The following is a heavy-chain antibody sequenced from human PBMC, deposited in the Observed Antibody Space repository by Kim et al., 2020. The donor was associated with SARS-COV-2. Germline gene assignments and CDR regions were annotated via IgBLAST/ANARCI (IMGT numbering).Heavy chain of an antibody. CDR2: IYYSGST. CDR1: GGSISNYY. D-gene: IGHD3-3*01. Sequence: SETLSLTRTVSGGSISNYYWSWIRQPPGKGLEWIGYIYYSGSTNYNPSLKSRVTISVDTSKNHFSLKLSSVTAADTAVYYCARRYDFPVYGMDVWGQGTTVTVSS. V-gene: IGHV4-59*08. CDR3: ARRYDFPVYGMDV. J-gene: IGHJ6*02.